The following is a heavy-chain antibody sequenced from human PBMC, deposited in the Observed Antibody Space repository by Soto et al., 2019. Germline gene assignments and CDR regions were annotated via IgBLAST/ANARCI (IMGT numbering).Heavy chain of an antibody. J-gene: IGHJ5*02. CDR2: ISAYNGNT. D-gene: IGHD3-10*01. CDR1: GYTFTSYG. V-gene: IGHV1-18*04. Sequence: QVQLVQSGAEVKKPGASVKVSCKASGYTFTSYGISWVRQAPGQGLEWMGWISAYNGNTNYAQKLQGRVTMNTDTETSTAYMELRSLRSDDTAVYYCARVLLWFGELSRNWFDPWGQGTLVTVSS. CDR3: ARVLLWFGELSRNWFDP.